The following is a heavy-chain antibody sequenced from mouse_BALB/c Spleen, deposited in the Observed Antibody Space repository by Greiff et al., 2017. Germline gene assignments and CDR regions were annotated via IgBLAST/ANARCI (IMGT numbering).Heavy chain of an antibody. V-gene: IGHV1S29*02. CDR1: GYTFTDYN. Sequence: EVQLQQSGPELVKPGASVKISCKASGYTFTDYNMHWVKQSHGKSLEWIGYIYPYNGGTGYNQKFKSKATLTVDNSSSTAYMELRSLTSEDSAVYYCARGSYYGSSHWYFDVWGAGTTVTVSS. J-gene: IGHJ1*01. CDR2: IYPYNGGT. CDR3: ARGSYYGSSHWYFDV. D-gene: IGHD1-1*01.